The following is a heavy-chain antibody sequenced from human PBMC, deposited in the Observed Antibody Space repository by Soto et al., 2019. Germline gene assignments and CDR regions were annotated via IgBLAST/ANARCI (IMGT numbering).Heavy chain of an antibody. V-gene: IGHV3-23*01. CDR3: AKDHRVVPAATRYYYGMDV. CDR2: ISGSGGST. CDR1: GFTFSSYA. Sequence: SGFTFSSYAMSWVRQATGKGLEWVSAISGSGGSTYYADSVKGRFTISRDNSKNTLYLQMNSLRAEDTAVYYCAKDHRVVPAATRYYYGMDVWGQGTTVTVSS. D-gene: IGHD2-2*01. J-gene: IGHJ6*02.